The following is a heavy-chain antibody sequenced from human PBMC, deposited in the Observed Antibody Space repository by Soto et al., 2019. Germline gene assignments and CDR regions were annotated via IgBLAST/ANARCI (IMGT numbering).Heavy chain of an antibody. CDR2: IIPILGIA. CDR3: ARDLERYCSGGSCWGWFDP. Sequence: QVQLVQSGAEVKKPGSSWKVSSKASGATFSSYTISWVRRAPGQGLEWRGRIIPILGIANYAQKFQGRVTITADKSTSTAYMELSSMRSEDTAVYYCARDLERYCSGGSCWGWFDPWGQGTLVTVSS. D-gene: IGHD2-15*01. CDR1: GATFSSYT. V-gene: IGHV1-69*08. J-gene: IGHJ5*02.